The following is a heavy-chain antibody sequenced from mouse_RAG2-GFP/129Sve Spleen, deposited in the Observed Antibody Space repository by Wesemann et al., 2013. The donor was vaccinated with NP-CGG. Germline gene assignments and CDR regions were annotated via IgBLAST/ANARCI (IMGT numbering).Heavy chain of an antibody. J-gene: IGHJ2*01. CDR2: ISSGGSYT. V-gene: IGHV5-6-4*01. Sequence: DVQLVESGGGLVQPGGSRKLSCAASGFTFSSFGMHWVRQAPEKGLEWVATISSGGSYTYYPDSVKGRFTISRDNAKNTLYLQMSSLKSEDTAMYYCTRELGRTWGQGTTLTVSS. D-gene: IGHD4-1*01. CDR3: TRELGRT. CDR1: GFTFSSFG.